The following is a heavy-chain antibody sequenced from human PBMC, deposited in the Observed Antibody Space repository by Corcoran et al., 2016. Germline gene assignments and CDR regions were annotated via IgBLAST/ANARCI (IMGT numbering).Heavy chain of an antibody. CDR3: ARARTGGGWFDP. V-gene: IGHV4-59*01. J-gene: IGHJ5*02. CDR2: IYYSGST. Sequence: QVQLQESGPGLVKPSETLSLTCTVSGGSISSYYWSWIRQPPGKGLEWIGYIYYSGSTHYNPSLKSRVTISVDTSKNQFSLKLSSVTAADTAVYFCARARTGGGWFDPWGQGTLVTVSS. CDR1: GGSISSYY.